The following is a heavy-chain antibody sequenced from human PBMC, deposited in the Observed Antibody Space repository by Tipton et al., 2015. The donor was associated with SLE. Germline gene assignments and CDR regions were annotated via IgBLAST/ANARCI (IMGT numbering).Heavy chain of an antibody. V-gene: IGHV4-39*07. Sequence: TLSLTCTVSGDSVSRTSNYWGWIRQPPGKGLEWIGNIYYSGSTYYNPSLKSRVTISVDTSKNQFSLKLSSVTAADTAIYYCARGSLTVVQGIKETKTRRYKWFDPWGQGTLVTVSS. J-gene: IGHJ5*02. CDR1: GDSVSRTSNY. CDR3: ARGSLTVVQGIKETKTRRYKWFDP. D-gene: IGHD3-10*01. CDR2: IYYSGST.